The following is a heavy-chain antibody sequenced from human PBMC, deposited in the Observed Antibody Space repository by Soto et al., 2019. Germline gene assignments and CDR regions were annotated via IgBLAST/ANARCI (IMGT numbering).Heavy chain of an antibody. V-gene: IGHV4-59*01. D-gene: IGHD2-15*01. J-gene: IGHJ6*03. Sequence: QVQLQESGPGLVKPSETLSLTCTVSGGSISSYYWSWIRQPPGKGLEWIGYIYYSGSTNYNPSLKSRVTISVDTSKNQFSRKQRSVTAADTAFYYCARGDCSGRTCYLGYYYMDVWGKGTTVTVSS. CDR3: ARGDCSGRTCYLGYYYMDV. CDR1: GGSISSYY. CDR2: IYYSGST.